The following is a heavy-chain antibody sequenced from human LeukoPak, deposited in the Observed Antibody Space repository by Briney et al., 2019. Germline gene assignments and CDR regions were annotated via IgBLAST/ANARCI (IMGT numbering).Heavy chain of an antibody. V-gene: IGHV3-23*01. CDR1: GFTFSSYA. CDR3: GRSWSDLFWFDP. CDR2: ISGSGGST. Sequence: GGSLRLSCAASGFTFSSYAMSWVRQAPGKGLEWVSAISGSGGSTYYADSVKGRFTISRDNSKNTLYLQMNSLRAEDTAVYYCGRSWSDLFWFDPWGQGTLVTVSS. D-gene: IGHD6-13*01. J-gene: IGHJ5*02.